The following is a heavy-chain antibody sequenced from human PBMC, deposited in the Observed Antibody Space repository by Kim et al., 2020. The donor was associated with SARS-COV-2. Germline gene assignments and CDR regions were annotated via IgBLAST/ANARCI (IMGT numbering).Heavy chain of an antibody. CDR3: AKDWDTAMSRYFQY. CDR1: GFDFSDSV. D-gene: IGHD5-18*01. V-gene: IGHV3-23*01. CDR2: ISGRGSII. Sequence: GGSLRLSCAASGFDFSDSVMSWVRQAPGRGLEWVSGISGRGSIIKDADFAKGRFTISRDNSRDTLYLQLNRLRVEDTAVYYCAKDWDTAMSRYFQYWGQGTLVSVSS. J-gene: IGHJ1*01.